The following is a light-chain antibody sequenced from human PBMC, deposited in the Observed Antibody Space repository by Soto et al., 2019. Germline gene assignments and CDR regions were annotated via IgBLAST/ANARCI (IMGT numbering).Light chain of an antibody. CDR1: HSVGSY. CDR3: QQRYKWPRT. Sequence: DIVLTQSPATLSLSPGERATLSCRASHSVGSYLAWFQHKPGQAPRLLIYGASNRATDIPGRFSGRGSGTDFTLTISSLESGDSAVYYCQQRYKWPRTFGQGTKLEIK. CDR2: GAS. V-gene: IGKV3-11*01. J-gene: IGKJ2*01.